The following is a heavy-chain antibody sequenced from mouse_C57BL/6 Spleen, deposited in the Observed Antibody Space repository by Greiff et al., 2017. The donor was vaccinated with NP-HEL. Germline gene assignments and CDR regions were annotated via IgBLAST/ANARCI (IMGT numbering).Heavy chain of an antibody. J-gene: IGHJ2*01. CDR3: ARWRAIVTRGVFDY. CDR2: IHPNSGST. D-gene: IGHD2-12*01. Sequence: QVQLQQPGAELVKPGASVKLSCKASGYTFTSYWMHWVKQRPGQGLEWIGMIHPNSGSTNYNEKFKSKATLTVDKSSSTVYMQLSSLTSEDSAVYYCARWRAIVTRGVFDYWGQGTTLTVSS. CDR1: GYTFTSYW. V-gene: IGHV1-64*01.